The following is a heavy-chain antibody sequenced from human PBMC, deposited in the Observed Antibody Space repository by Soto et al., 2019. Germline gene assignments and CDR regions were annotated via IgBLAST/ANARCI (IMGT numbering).Heavy chain of an antibody. V-gene: IGHV3-73*01. CDR3: ARVPIGYCPKGACSGGY. Sequence: PGGSLRLSCAASGFTFGASALQWVRQASGKGLEWLGRIGSRGESYATTYDVSVKGRFTISRDSSKNTLYLQINSLRAEDTAVYYCARVPIGYCPKGACSGGYWGQGSLVTVSS. J-gene: IGHJ4*02. CDR1: GFTFGASA. D-gene: IGHD2-8*01. CDR2: IGSRGESYAT.